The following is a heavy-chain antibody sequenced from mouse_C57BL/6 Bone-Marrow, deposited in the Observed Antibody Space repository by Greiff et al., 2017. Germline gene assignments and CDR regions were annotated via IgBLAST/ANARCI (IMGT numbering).Heavy chain of an antibody. Sequence: VQLQQSGAELVKPGASVKISCKASGYAFSSYWMNWVKQRPGKGLAWIGQLYPGDGDTNYNGKFKGKATLTADKSSSTADMQLSSLTSEDSAVYFCARWEVVATRARDYWGQGTSVTVSS. D-gene: IGHD1-1*01. J-gene: IGHJ4*01. CDR3: ARWEVVATRARDY. CDR1: GYAFSSYW. CDR2: LYPGDGDT. V-gene: IGHV1-80*01.